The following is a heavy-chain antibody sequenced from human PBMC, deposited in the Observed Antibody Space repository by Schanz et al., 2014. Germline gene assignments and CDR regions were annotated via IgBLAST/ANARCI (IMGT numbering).Heavy chain of an antibody. J-gene: IGHJ5*02. CDR1: GFTFSAYG. V-gene: IGHV3-74*02. CDR3: VRWGAS. CDR2: IDTAGSYT. D-gene: IGHD3-16*01. Sequence: EVQLVESGGGVVQPGRSLRLSCAASGFTFSAYGMHWVRQAPGKGLVWVSTIDTAGSYTSYVDSVKGRFTISRDNAKNTLYLQMSRLRVEDTAVYYCVRWGASWGQGTLVTVSS.